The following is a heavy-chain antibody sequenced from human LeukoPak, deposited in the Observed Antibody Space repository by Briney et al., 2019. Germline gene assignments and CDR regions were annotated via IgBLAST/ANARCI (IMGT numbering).Heavy chain of an antibody. J-gene: IGHJ4*02. D-gene: IGHD1-26*01. CDR2: IYHSGYT. CDR3: ARDIVGAGQAD. Sequence: SETLSLTCAVSGGSISRSSWWSWVRQPPGKGLEWIGEIYHSGYTNYNPSLKSRVTISVDKTKNQFSLKLRSVTAADTAVYYCARDIVGAGQADWGQGTLVTVPS. V-gene: IGHV4-4*02. CDR1: GGSISRSSW.